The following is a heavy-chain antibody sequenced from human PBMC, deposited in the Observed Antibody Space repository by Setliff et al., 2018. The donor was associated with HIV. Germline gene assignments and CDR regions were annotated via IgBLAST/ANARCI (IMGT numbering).Heavy chain of an antibody. J-gene: IGHJ4*02. D-gene: IGHD6-13*01. CDR2: ILYDGSYK. CDR3: AKNLYSSIWSPLDY. CDR1: GFNFSSHT. Sequence: GGSLRLSCAASGFNFSSHTMNWIRQAPGKGLEWVSSILYDGSYKYYTDSVKGRFTISRDNSKNTLYLQMSTLRTEDTAVYYCAKNLYSSIWSPLDYWGQGTLVTVSS. V-gene: IGHV3-30*02.